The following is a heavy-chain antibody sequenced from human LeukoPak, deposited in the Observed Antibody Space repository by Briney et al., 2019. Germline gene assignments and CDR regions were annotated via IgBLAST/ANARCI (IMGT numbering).Heavy chain of an antibody. D-gene: IGHD3-9*01. Sequence: SETLSLTCTVSGDAVYYWNWIRQPAGKGLEWIGRIYNNESTWSNPSLKSRVTISVDTSKNQFSLKLSSVTAADTAVYYCARRPTRLRYFDWLRDYYMDVWGKGTTVTISS. CDR3: ARRPTRLRYFDWLRDYYMDV. J-gene: IGHJ6*03. V-gene: IGHV4-4*07. CDR2: IYNNEST. CDR1: GDAVYY.